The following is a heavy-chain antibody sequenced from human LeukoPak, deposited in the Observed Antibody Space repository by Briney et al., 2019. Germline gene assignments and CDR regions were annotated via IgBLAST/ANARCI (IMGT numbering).Heavy chain of an antibody. CDR3: AHRLDSDWAFDY. CDR1: GFSLSTSGVC. Sequence: SGPTLVKPTQTLTLTCTFSGFSLSTSGVCVGWIRQPPGKALEWLALIYWDDDKRYSPSLKSRLTFTKDTSKNQVVLTMTNMDPVDTATYYCAHRLDSDWAFDYWGQGTLVTVSS. D-gene: IGHD6-19*01. CDR2: IYWDDDK. J-gene: IGHJ4*02. V-gene: IGHV2-5*02.